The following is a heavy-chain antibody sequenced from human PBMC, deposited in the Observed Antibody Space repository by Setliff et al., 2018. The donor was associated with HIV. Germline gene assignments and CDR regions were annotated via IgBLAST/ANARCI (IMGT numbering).Heavy chain of an antibody. V-gene: IGHV4-30-4*08. CDR2: IYYSGST. CDR3: ARGGCSSTSCYNYYYYGMDV. D-gene: IGHD2-2*01. Sequence: PSETLSLTCTVSGGSISSGDYYWSWIRQPPGKGLEWIGYIYYSGSTYYNPSLKSRVTISVDTSKNKFALKLSSVTAADTAVYYRARGGCSSTSCYNYYYYGMDVWGQGTTVTVSS. CDR1: GGSISSGDYY. J-gene: IGHJ6*02.